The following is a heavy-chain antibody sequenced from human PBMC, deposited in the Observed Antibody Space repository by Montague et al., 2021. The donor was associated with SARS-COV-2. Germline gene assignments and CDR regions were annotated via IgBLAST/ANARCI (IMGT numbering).Heavy chain of an antibody. Sequence: GSLRLSCAASGFTFSNSAMNWVRQAPGKGPEWVSGSSGSDGGTHYADSVKGRFTISRDNSKDVLYLQMNSLRAEDTALYYCAKDSYYYGLGYGMDVWGQGTTVTVSS. CDR3: AKDSYYYGLGYGMDV. V-gene: IGHV3-23*01. J-gene: IGHJ6*02. D-gene: IGHD3-10*01. CDR2: SSGSDGGT. CDR1: GFTFSNSA.